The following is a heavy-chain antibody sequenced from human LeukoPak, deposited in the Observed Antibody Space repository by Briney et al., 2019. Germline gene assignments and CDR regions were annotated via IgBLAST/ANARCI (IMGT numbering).Heavy chain of an antibody. Sequence: AASVKVSCKASGGTFSSYTISWVRQAPGQGLEWMGRIIPILGIANYAQKFQGRVTITADKSTSTAYMELSSLRSEDTAVYYCARDLADYDYNWFDPWGQGTLVTVSS. CDR2: IIPILGIA. V-gene: IGHV1-69*04. J-gene: IGHJ5*02. D-gene: IGHD3-3*01. CDR3: ARDLADYDYNWFDP. CDR1: GGTFSSYT.